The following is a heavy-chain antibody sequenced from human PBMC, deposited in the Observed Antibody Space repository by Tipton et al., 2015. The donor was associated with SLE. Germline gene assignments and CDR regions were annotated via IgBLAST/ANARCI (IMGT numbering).Heavy chain of an antibody. J-gene: IGHJ4*02. Sequence: TLSLTCTVSGGSIRSSTNYWGWIRQPPGKGLEWIGSIYYSGSTYYNPSLKSRVTISVDTSKNQFSLKLSSVTATDTAVYYCARHLSISSWYGFDYWGQGTLVTVSP. CDR2: IYYSGST. CDR1: GGSIRSSTNY. D-gene: IGHD6-13*01. CDR3: ARHLSISSWYGFDY. V-gene: IGHV4-39*01.